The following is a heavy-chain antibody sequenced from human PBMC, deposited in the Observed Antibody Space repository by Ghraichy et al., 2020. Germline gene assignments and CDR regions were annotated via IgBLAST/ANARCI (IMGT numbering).Heavy chain of an antibody. CDR1: GGSISSGGYY. D-gene: IGHD3-22*01. CDR3: AREHNYYDSSGCDAFDI. V-gene: IGHV4-31*03. Sequence: SETLSLTCTVSGGSISSGGYYWSWIRQHPGKGLEWIGYIYYSGSTYYNPSLKSRVTISVDTSKNQFSLKLSSVTAADTAVYYCAREHNYYDSSGCDAFDIWGQGTMVTVSS. CDR2: IYYSGST. J-gene: IGHJ3*02.